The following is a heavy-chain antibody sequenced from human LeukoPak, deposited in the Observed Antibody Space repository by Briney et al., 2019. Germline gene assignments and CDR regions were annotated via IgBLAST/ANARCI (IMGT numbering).Heavy chain of an antibody. D-gene: IGHD5-12*01. Sequence: SETLSLTCAVYGGSFSGYYWSWIRQPAGKGLEWIGRIYTSGSTNYNPSLKSRVTMSVDTSKNQFSLKLSSVTAADTAVYYCARDPLPTTLDYWGQGTLVTVSS. CDR3: ARDPLPTTLDY. CDR2: IYTSGST. V-gene: IGHV4-4*07. CDR1: GGSFSGYY. J-gene: IGHJ4*02.